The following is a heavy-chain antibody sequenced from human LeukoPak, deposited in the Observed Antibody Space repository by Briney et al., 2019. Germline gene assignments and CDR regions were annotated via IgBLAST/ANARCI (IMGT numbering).Heavy chain of an antibody. CDR2: MNPNSGNT. Sequence: ASVKVSCKASGYTFTSYGISWVRQAPGQGLEWMGWMNPNSGNTGYAQKFQGRVTITRNTSISTAYMELSSLRSEDTAVYYCARSFRRGGSYFSGYWGQGTLVTVSS. J-gene: IGHJ4*02. CDR1: GYTFTSYG. D-gene: IGHD1-26*01. CDR3: ARSFRRGGSYFSGY. V-gene: IGHV1-8*03.